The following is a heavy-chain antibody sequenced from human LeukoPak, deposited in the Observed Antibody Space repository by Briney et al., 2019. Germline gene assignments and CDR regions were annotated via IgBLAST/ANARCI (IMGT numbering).Heavy chain of an antibody. Sequence: GGSLRLSCAVSGITLSNYGMSWVRQAPGKGLEWVAGISGSGGRTNYADSVKGRFTVSRDNPKNTLYLQMNSLRAEDTAVYFCAKRGVVIRVILVGFHKETNYFDSWGQGALVTVSS. J-gene: IGHJ4*02. CDR2: ISGSGGRT. V-gene: IGHV3-23*01. D-gene: IGHD3-22*01. CDR1: GITLSNYG. CDR3: AKRGVVIRVILVGFHKETNYFDS.